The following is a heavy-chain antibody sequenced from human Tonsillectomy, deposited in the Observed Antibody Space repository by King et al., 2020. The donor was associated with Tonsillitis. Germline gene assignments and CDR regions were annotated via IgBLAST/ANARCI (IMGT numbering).Heavy chain of an antibody. CDR3: ASGAAYYYDGMDV. D-gene: IGHD1-26*01. V-gene: IGHV3-53*04. CDR2: IYNGGST. J-gene: IGHJ6*01. CDR1: GFTVSNNY. Sequence: VQLVESGGGLVQPGGSLRLSCAASGFTVSNNYMSWVRQAPGKGLEWVSVIYNGGSTYYADSVKGRFTISRNNSKNTLYLQMNSLRAEDTAVYYCASGAAYYYDGMDVWGQGTTVTVSS.